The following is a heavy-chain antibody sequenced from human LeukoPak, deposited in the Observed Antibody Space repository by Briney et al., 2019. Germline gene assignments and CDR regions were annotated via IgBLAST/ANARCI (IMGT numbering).Heavy chain of an antibody. V-gene: IGHV4-59*01. Sequence: SETLSLTCTVSGGSISSYYWSWIRQPPGKGLEWIGYIYYSGSTNYNPSLKSRVTISVDTSKNQFSLKLSSVTAADTAVYYCAREWSGSSQPFDYWGQGTLVTVSS. D-gene: IGHD1-26*01. CDR2: IYYSGST. CDR3: AREWSGSSQPFDY. CDR1: GGSISSYY. J-gene: IGHJ4*02.